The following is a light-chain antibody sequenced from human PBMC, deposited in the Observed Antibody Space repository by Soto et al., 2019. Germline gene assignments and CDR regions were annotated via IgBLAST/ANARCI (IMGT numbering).Light chain of an antibody. Sequence: DIQMTQSSSSLSASVGDRVTITCRASQSITTYLNWYQQKPGKAPQLLIYVASSLQSGVPSRFSGSGSGTDFALTISSLQPEDFAPYYCQQSSSFPYTFGRGTKLEIK. CDR1: QSITTY. CDR2: VAS. J-gene: IGKJ2*01. CDR3: QQSSSFPYT. V-gene: IGKV1-39*01.